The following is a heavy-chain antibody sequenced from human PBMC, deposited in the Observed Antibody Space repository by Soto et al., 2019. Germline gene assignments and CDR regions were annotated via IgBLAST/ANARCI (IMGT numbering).Heavy chain of an antibody. CDR2: INPNSGGT. V-gene: IGHV1-2*04. CDR1: GYTFTDYY. D-gene: IGHD3-16*02. CDR3: ASGITFGGVIAHYYMDV. J-gene: IGHJ6*03. Sequence: ASVKVSCKASGYTFTDYYMHWVRQAPVQGLEWMGWINPNSGGTNYAQKFQGWVTLTRDTSISTAYMELTRLRSDDTAVYYCASGITFGGVIAHYYMDVWAKGTTVTVSS.